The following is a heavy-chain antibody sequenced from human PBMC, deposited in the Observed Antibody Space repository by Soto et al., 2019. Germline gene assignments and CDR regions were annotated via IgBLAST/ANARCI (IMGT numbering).Heavy chain of an antibody. V-gene: IGHV3-30-3*01. J-gene: IGHJ4*02. CDR1: GFTFSSYA. CDR3: AREEPSGEGAYDY. D-gene: IGHD1-26*01. CDR2: ISYDGSNK. Sequence: QVQLVESGGSVVQPGRSLRLSCAASGFTFSSYAMDWVRQAPGKGLEWVAVISYDGSNKYYADSVKGRFTISRDNSKNTLYLQMNSLRAEDTAVYYCAREEPSGEGAYDYWGQGTLVTVSS.